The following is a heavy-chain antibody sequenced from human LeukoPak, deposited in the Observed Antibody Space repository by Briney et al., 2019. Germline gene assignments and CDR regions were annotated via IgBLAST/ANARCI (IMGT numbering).Heavy chain of an antibody. V-gene: IGHV3-33*01. CDR3: ARDYCSSFSCQDY. CDR2: IWYDGSNQ. J-gene: IGHJ4*02. D-gene: IGHD2-2*01. Sequence: SGGSLRLSCAASGFPFSSYGMHWVRQAPGKGLEWVAIIWYDGSNQYYADSVKGRFTISRDNSKNTLYLQMNSLRAEDTAVRYCARDYCSSFSCQDYWGQGTLVTVSS. CDR1: GFPFSSYG.